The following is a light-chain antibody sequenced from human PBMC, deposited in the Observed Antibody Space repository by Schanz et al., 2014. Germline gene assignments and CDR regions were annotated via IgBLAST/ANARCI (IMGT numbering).Light chain of an antibody. V-gene: IGLV2-11*01. CDR3: CSYAGSYTWV. J-gene: IGLJ3*02. Sequence: QSVLTQPASVSGSPGQSVTISCTGTSSDVGGYNYVSWYQQHPGKAPKLMIYDVSNRLSGVSNRFSGSKSGNTASLTISGLQAEDEADYYCCSYAGSYTWVFGGGTKLTV. CDR1: SSDVGGYNY. CDR2: DVS.